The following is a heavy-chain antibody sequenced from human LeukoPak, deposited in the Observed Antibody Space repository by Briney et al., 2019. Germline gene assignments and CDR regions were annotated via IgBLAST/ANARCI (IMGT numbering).Heavy chain of an antibody. CDR2: IYYSGST. D-gene: IGHD6-19*01. CDR3: ARGGSGWNYYYYYMDV. J-gene: IGHJ6*03. Sequence: PSETLSLTCTVSGGSISSYYWSWIRQPPGKGLEWIGYIYYSGSTNYNPSLKSRVTISVDTSKNQFSLKLSSVTAADTAVYYCARGGSGWNYYYYYMDVWGKGTTATISS. CDR1: GGSISSYY. V-gene: IGHV4-59*01.